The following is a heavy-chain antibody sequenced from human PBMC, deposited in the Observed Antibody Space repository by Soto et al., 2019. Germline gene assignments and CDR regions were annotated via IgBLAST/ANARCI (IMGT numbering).Heavy chain of an antibody. D-gene: IGHD2-2*01. CDR3: ARIAVVPSARDP. CDR2: VYHSGSA. Sequence: QVQLQESGPGLVKPSETLSLTCAVSGVSISSSHWWCWLRQPPGKGLEWIGEVYHSGSANYNPSLKSRVSMAVDKSKNQFSLRRRSVTAADTALYYCARIAVVPSARDPWGQGTLGTVSS. V-gene: IGHV4-4*02. CDR1: GVSISSSHW. J-gene: IGHJ5*02.